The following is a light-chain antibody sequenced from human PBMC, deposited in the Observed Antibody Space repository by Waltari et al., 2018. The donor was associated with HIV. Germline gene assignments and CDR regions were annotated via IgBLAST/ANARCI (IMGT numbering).Light chain of an antibody. J-gene: IGLJ3*02. CDR2: EVS. V-gene: IGLV2-23*02. CDR3: CSYAGSNWV. Sequence: QSALTQPASVSGSPGQSITISCTGTSSDFGSYNLVSWYQQHPGKAPKLMIYEVSKRPSGVSNRFSGSKSGNTASLTISGLQAEDEADYYCCSYAGSNWVFGGGTKLTVL. CDR1: SSDFGSYNL.